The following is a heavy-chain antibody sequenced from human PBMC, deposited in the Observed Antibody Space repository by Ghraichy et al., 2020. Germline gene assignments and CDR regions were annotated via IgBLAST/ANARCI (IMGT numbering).Heavy chain of an antibody. V-gene: IGHV4-34*01. D-gene: IGHD2-2*01. CDR3: ARGLSGYCSSTSCPRIILGVWYFDL. J-gene: IGHJ2*01. CDR1: GGSFSGYY. CDR2: INHSGST. Sequence: SETLSLTCAVYGGSFSGYYWSWIRQPPGKGLEWIGEINHSGSTNYNPSLKSRVTISVDTSKNQFSLKLSSVTAADTAVYYCARGLSGYCSSTSCPRIILGVWYFDLWGRGTLVTVSS.